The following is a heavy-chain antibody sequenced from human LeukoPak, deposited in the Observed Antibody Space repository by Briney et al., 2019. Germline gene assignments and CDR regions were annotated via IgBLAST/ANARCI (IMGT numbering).Heavy chain of an antibody. CDR2: IYPGDSDT. J-gene: IGHJ4*02. Sequence: GESLQISCKGSGYSFTSYWIGWVRQMPGKGLEWMGIIYPGDSDTRYSPSFQGQVTISTDKSISTAYLQWSSLKASDTAMYYCARRIASAGLYYLDYWGQGTLVTVSS. CDR1: GYSFTSYW. CDR3: ARRIASAGLYYLDY. V-gene: IGHV5-51*01. D-gene: IGHD6-13*01.